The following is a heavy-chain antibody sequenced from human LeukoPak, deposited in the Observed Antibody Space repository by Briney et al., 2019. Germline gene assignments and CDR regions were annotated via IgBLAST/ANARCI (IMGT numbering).Heavy chain of an antibody. CDR3: ARSGSYAYGGFDM. D-gene: IGHD1-26*01. CDR2: INNDGSST. J-gene: IGHJ3*02. CDR1: GFTFSSSHW. V-gene: IGHV3-74*01. Sequence: GGPLRLSCAASGFTFSSSHWMHWVRQAPGKGLVWVARINNDGSSTTYADSVKGRFTISRDNAKNTLYLQMNSLRAEDTAVYYCARSGSYAYGGFDMWGQGTMVTVSS.